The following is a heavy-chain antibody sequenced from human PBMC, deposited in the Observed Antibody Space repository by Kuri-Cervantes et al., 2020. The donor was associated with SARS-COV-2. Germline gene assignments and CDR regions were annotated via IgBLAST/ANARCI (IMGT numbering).Heavy chain of an antibody. CDR3: ARDGYLFSGYSYGWNYYYYMDV. Sequence: GGSLRLSCAASGFTFSSYWMSWVRQAPGKGLEWVANIKQDGSEKYYVDSVKGRFTISGDNAKNTLYLQMNSLRAEDTAVYYCARDGYLFSGYSYGWNYYYYMDVWGKGTTVTVSS. CDR2: IKQDGSEK. V-gene: IGHV3-7*01. D-gene: IGHD5-18*01. CDR1: GFTFSSYW. J-gene: IGHJ6*03.